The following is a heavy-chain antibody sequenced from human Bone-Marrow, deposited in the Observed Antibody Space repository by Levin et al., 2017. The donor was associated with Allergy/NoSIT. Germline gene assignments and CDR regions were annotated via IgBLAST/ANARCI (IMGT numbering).Heavy chain of an antibody. CDR3: AKDVTAEIAVAGAGECDY. J-gene: IGHJ4*02. CDR1: GFTFSNYG. V-gene: IGHV3-30*18. D-gene: IGHD6-19*01. Sequence: GGSLRLSCAASGFTFSNYGMHWVRRAPGKGLGWVAAISFEGTNKYFEDSVKGRFTISRDNSKNTLYLQMNSLRAEDTAVYYCAKDVTAEIAVAGAGECDYWGQGTLVTVSS. CDR2: ISFEGTNK.